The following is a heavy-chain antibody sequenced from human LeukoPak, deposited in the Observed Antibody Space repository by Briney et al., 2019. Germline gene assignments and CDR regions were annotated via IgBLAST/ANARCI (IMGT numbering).Heavy chain of an antibody. J-gene: IGHJ4*02. CDR1: GYTFSSYT. Sequence: ASVKVSCKATGYTFSSYTMHWVRQAPGQRLEWMGWISTVNGNTKYSQEFQDRVTITMDTSASTAYVDLSSLTSEDTAMYYCARQGAAGPKFDYWGQGTLVTVSS. V-gene: IGHV1-3*04. CDR2: ISTVNGNT. CDR3: ARQGAAGPKFDY. D-gene: IGHD6-25*01.